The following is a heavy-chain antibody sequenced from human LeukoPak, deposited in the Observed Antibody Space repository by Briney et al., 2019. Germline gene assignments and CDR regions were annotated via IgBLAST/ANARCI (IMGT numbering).Heavy chain of an antibody. D-gene: IGHD3-3*01. V-gene: IGHV4-4*07. CDR1: GGSISSYY. CDR2: IYTSGST. CDR3: ARDYYDFWSADIRGGWFDP. J-gene: IGHJ5*02. Sequence: SETLSLTCTVSGGSISSYYWSWIRQPAGKGLEWIGRIYTSGSTNYNPSLKSRVTMSVDTSKNQFSLKLSSVTAADTAVYYCARDYYDFWSADIRGGWFDPWGQGTLVTVSS.